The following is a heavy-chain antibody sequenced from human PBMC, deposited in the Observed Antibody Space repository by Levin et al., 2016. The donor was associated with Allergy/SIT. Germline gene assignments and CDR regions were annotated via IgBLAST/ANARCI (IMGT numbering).Heavy chain of an antibody. J-gene: IGHJ2*01. D-gene: IGHD3-16*01. CDR3: ASTMITFGGVWYFDL. V-gene: IGHV4-39*01. CDR2: IYYSGST. Sequence: WIRQPPGKGLEWIGSIYYSGSTYYNPSLESRVTISVDTSKNQFSLKLSSVTAADTAVYYCASTMITFGGVWYFDLWGRGTLVTVSS.